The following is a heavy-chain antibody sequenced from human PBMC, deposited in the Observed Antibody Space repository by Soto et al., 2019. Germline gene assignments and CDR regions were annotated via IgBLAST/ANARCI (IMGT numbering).Heavy chain of an antibody. CDR1: GFTFSSYA. V-gene: IGHV3-30-3*01. Sequence: GGSLRLSCAASGFTFSSYAMHWVRQAPGKGLEWVAVISYDGSNKYYADSVKGRFTISRDNSKNTLYLQMNSLRAEDTAVYYCARGGGTIFGVVRTVMDVWGQGTTVTVSS. D-gene: IGHD3-3*01. J-gene: IGHJ6*02. CDR3: ARGGGTIFGVVRTVMDV. CDR2: ISYDGSNK.